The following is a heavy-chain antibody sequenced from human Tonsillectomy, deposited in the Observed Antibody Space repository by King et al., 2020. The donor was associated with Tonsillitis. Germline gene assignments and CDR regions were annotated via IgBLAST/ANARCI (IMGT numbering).Heavy chain of an antibody. CDR3: ARAYYDILTIDAFDI. CDR1: GFTFSSYG. J-gene: IGHJ3*02. Sequence: VQLVESGGGVVQPGRSLRLSCAASGFTFSSYGMHWVRQAPGKGLEWVAVIWYDGSNKYYADSVKGRFTISRDNSKNKLYLQMNSLRAEDTAVYYCARAYYDILTIDAFDIWGQGTMVTVSS. V-gene: IGHV3-33*08. CDR2: IWYDGSNK. D-gene: IGHD3-9*01.